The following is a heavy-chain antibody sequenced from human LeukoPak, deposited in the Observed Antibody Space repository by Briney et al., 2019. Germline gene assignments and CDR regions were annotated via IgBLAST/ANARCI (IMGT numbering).Heavy chain of an antibody. D-gene: IGHD6-6*01. J-gene: IGHJ6*03. Sequence: SETLSLTCTVSGYSISSGYYWGWIRPPPGKGLEWIGRIYHSGSTYYNPSLKSRVTISVDTSKSQFSLRLSSVTAADTAVYYCATHSSSGRGYYYYYMDVWGKGTTVTVSS. CDR3: ATHSSSGRGYYYYYMDV. CDR1: GYSISSGYY. CDR2: IYHSGST. V-gene: IGHV4-38-2*02.